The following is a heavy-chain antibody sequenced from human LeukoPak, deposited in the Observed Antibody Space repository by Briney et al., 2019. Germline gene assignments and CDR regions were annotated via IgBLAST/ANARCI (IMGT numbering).Heavy chain of an antibody. Sequence: ASVKVSCKASGYTFTSYDINWVRQATGQGLEWMGWMNPNSGNTGYAQKFQGRVTITRNTSISTAYMELSSLRSEDTAVYYCARGARWTGVSGWYYYYYMDVWGKGTTVTVSS. CDR3: ARGARWTGVSGWYYYYYMDV. V-gene: IGHV1-8*01. CDR1: GYTFTSYD. D-gene: IGHD6-19*01. CDR2: MNPNSGNT. J-gene: IGHJ6*03.